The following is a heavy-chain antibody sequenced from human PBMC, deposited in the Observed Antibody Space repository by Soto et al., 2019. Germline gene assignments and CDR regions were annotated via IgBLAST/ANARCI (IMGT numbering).Heavy chain of an antibody. J-gene: IGHJ4*02. V-gene: IGHV3-33*01. D-gene: IGHD6-13*01. CDR3: GRHSSGAAAGTVDY. Sequence: GGSLRLSCAPSGFTFSSYGMHWARQAPGKGLEWVAVIWYDGSNKVYADSVKGRFTISRDNSKNTLYLQMSSLRAEDTAVYYCGRHSSGAAAGTVDYWGQGTLVTVSS. CDR1: GFTFSSYG. CDR2: IWYDGSNK.